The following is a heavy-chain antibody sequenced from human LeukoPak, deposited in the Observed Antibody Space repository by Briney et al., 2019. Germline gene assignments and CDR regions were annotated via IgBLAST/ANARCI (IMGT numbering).Heavy chain of an antibody. CDR1: GFTFSKYW. CDR2: INTDGTVT. D-gene: IGHD6-19*01. CDR3: ATKQWLAPPPDS. V-gene: IGHV3-74*01. Sequence: PGGCLRLSCAASGFTFSKYWMLWVRHAPGKRLDSVSRINTDGTVTTYADSVKGRFTVSRDNADNTMFLQMNSVRDEDTAVYYCATKQWLAPPPDSWGQGTPVTVSS. J-gene: IGHJ4*02.